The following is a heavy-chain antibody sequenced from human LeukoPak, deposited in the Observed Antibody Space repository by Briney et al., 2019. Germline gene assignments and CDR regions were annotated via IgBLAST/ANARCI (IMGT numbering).Heavy chain of an antibody. D-gene: IGHD4-17*01. J-gene: IGHJ4*02. CDR3: ATDIPYGDYGDFDH. Sequence: ASVKVSCKLSGYTLIELSMHWVRQAPGKGLEWMGGFDPEDGKTIYAQKFQGRVILTEDTSTDTAYMELSSLRSEDTAVYYCATDIPYGDYGDFDHWGQGTLVTVSS. V-gene: IGHV1-24*01. CDR2: FDPEDGKT. CDR1: GYTLIELS.